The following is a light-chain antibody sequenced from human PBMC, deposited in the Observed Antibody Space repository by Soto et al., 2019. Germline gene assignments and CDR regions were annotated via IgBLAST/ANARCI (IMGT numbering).Light chain of an antibody. CDR2: GAS. V-gene: IGKV3-20*01. CDR3: QQYCSSPLT. Sequence: EIVLTQSPGTLSLSPGERATLSCRASQTVINTYLAWYQQKPGQAPRLLIYGASSRATGVPDRFSGSGSGTDFTLTISRLEPEDFAVYFCQQYCSSPLTFGGGTKVEIK. CDR1: QTVINTY. J-gene: IGKJ4*01.